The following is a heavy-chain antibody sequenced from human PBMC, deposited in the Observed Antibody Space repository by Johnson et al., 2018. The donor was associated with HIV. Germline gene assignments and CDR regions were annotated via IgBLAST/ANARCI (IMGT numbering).Heavy chain of an antibody. V-gene: IGHV3-30-3*01. CDR2: ISSDGSTQ. CDR3: AREYYYDSPESFDI. CDR1: GFTFSSYA. D-gene: IGHD3-22*01. J-gene: IGHJ3*02. Sequence: QVQLVESGGGVVQPGRSLRLSCAASGFTFSSYAMHWVRQAPGKGLEWVAVISSDGSTQYYAASVKGRSTISRDNAKNTLYLQMNSRRAEDTAVYYCAREYYYDSPESFDIWDQGTMVTVSS.